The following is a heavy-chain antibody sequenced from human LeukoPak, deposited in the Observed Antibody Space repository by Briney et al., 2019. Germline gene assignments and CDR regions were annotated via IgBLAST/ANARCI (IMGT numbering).Heavy chain of an antibody. V-gene: IGHV1-18*01. CDR2: ISAYNGNT. J-gene: IGHJ3*02. D-gene: IGHD6-13*01. Sequence: VASVKVSCKASGYTFTSYGISWVRQAPGQVLEWMGWISAYNGNTNYAQKLQGRVTMTTDTSTSTAYMELRSLRSDDTAVYYCARTHSRSWYYAFDIWGQGTMVTVSS. CDR3: ARTHSRSWYYAFDI. CDR1: GYTFTSYG.